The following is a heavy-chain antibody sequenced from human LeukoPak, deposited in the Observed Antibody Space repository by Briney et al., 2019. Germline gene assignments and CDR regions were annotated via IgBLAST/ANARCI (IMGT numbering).Heavy chain of an antibody. CDR3: ARLRPINKNYDILTGWGRGYYYYYYMDV. J-gene: IGHJ6*03. D-gene: IGHD3-9*01. V-gene: IGHV4-34*01. Sequence: SETLSLTCAVYGGSFSGYYWSWIRQPPGKGLEWIGEINHSGSTNYNPSLKSRVTIAVDTSKNQFSLKLSSVTAADTAVYYCARLRPINKNYDILTGWGRGYYYYYYMDVWGKGTTVTISS. CDR2: INHSGST. CDR1: GGSFSGYY.